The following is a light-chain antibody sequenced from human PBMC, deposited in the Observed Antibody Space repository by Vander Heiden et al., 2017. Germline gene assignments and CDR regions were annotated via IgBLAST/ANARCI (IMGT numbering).Light chain of an antibody. CDR1: QSVLYSSNNKNY. V-gene: IGKV4-1*01. J-gene: IGKJ2*01. CDR2: WAS. Sequence: DIVMTQSPDSLAVSLGERATINCESSQSVLYSSNNKNYLAWYQQKPGQPPKLLIYWASLRESGVPDRFTGSGSGTDFTLTISSLQAEDVAVYYCQQDDGTPYTFGQGTKMEIK. CDR3: QQDDGTPYT.